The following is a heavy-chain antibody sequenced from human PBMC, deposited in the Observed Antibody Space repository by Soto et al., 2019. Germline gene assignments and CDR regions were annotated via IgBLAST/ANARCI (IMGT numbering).Heavy chain of an antibody. CDR1: GFSFSSAW. D-gene: IGHD4-4*01. CDR3: ARDRAYSRFDY. J-gene: IGHJ4*02. CDR2: MNEDGSER. Sequence: GGSLRLSCAVSGFSFSSAWMTWIRQAPGKGLERVAIMNEDGSERYYVDSVKGRFTISRDNAKNALFLQMNSLRVEDTAVYFCARDRAYSRFDYWGQGSLVSVSS. V-gene: IGHV3-7*03.